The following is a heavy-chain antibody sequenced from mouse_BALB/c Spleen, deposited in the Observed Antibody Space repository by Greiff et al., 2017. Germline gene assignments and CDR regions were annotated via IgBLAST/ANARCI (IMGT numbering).Heavy chain of an antibody. Sequence: QVQLQQSGPGLVQPSQSLSITCTVSGFSLTSYGVHWVRQSPGKGLEWLGVIWSGGSTDYNAAFISRLSISKDNSKSQVFFKMNSLQANDTAIYYCASFYYYGSSYTFAYWGQGTLVTVSA. CDR2: IWSGGST. V-gene: IGHV2-2*02. CDR1: GFSLTSYG. CDR3: ASFYYYGSSYTFAY. J-gene: IGHJ3*01. D-gene: IGHD1-1*01.